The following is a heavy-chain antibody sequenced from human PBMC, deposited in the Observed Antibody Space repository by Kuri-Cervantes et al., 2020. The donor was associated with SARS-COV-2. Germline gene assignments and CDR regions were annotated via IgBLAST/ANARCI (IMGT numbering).Heavy chain of an antibody. V-gene: IGHV1-69*04. Sequence: SAKVSCKAPGGTYSSYAISLVRQAPGQGLEWMGRIIPILGTANYAQKFQGSVTITADKSTSTAYMELSSLRTEDTAVYYCAGSATGEGNYWGQGTLVTVSS. CDR3: AGSATGEGNY. CDR1: GGTYSSYA. D-gene: IGHD7-27*01. CDR2: IIPILGTA. J-gene: IGHJ4*02.